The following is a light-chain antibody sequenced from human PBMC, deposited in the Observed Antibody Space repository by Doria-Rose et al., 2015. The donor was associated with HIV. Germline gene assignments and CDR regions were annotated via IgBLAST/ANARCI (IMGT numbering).Light chain of an antibody. CDR2: WAS. J-gene: IGKJ3*01. CDR1: QSLLYTCENY. Sequence: DIRVTQSPESLGMSLGERATLNCKSNQSLLYTCENYLARYQQKPGQPPKLLIYWASTRQSGVPARFSGSGSGTDFTLTISSLEAEDVAVYYCQQYYDTPSFGPGTTVDIK. CDR3: QQYYDTPS. V-gene: IGKV4-1*01.